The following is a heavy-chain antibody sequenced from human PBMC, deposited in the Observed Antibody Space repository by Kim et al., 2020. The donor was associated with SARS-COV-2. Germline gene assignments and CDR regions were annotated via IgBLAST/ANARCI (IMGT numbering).Heavy chain of an antibody. D-gene: IGHD6-13*01. V-gene: IGHV4-31*03. Sequence: SETLSLTCTVSGGSISSGGYYWSWIRQHPGKGLEWIGYIYYSGSTYYNPSLKSRVTISVDTSKNQFSLKLSSVTAADTAVYYCARTTGSSWYHPFDYWGQGTLVTVSS. J-gene: IGHJ4*02. CDR2: IYYSGST. CDR3: ARTTGSSWYHPFDY. CDR1: GGSISSGGYY.